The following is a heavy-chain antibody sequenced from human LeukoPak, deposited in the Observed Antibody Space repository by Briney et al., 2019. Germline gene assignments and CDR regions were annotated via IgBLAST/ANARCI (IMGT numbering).Heavy chain of an antibody. D-gene: IGHD5-18*01. CDR1: GGSISSNSYY. Sequence: SETLSLTCTVSGGSISSNSYYWGWIRQPPGKGLEWIGSIYYSGSTYYNPSLKSRVTISVDTSKNQFSLKLSSVTAADTAVYYCARRRGYSYGLFDYWGQGTRVTVSS. J-gene: IGHJ4*02. CDR3: ARRRGYSYGLFDY. CDR2: IYYSGST. V-gene: IGHV4-39*01.